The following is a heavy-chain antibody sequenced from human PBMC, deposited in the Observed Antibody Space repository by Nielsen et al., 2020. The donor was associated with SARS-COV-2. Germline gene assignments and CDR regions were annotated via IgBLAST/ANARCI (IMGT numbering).Heavy chain of an antibody. CDR3: AKDNSSLSYGMDV. D-gene: IGHD6-6*01. J-gene: IGHJ6*04. CDR1: GFTFSSYW. Sequence: GESLKNSCAASGFTFSSYWMSWVRQAPGKGLEWVANIKQDGSEKYYVDSVKGRFTISRDNAKNSLYLQMNSLRAEDTALYYCAKDNSSLSYGMDVWGKGTTVTVSS. CDR2: IKQDGSEK. V-gene: IGHV3-7*03.